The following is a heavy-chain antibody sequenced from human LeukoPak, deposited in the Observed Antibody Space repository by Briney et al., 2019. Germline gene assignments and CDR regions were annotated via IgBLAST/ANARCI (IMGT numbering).Heavy chain of an antibody. Sequence: GASVKVSCKASGYTFTSYYMHWVRQAPGQGLEWMGIINPSGGSTSYAQEFQGRVTMTRDTSTSTVYMELSSLRSEDTAVYYCARVVGYYDSSGLYYFDYWGQGTLVTVSS. V-gene: IGHV1-46*03. CDR1: GYTFTSYY. D-gene: IGHD3-22*01. CDR3: ARVVGYYDSSGLYYFDY. J-gene: IGHJ4*02. CDR2: INPSGGST.